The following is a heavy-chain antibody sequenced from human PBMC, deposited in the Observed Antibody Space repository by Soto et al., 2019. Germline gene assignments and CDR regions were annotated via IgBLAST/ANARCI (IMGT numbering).Heavy chain of an antibody. CDR3: ARGVYYDTNGYFHFDY. V-gene: IGHV6-1*01. D-gene: IGHD3-22*01. CDR1: GDSVSSNSAA. Sequence: PSQTLSLTCAISGDSVSSNSAAWSWIRPSPSRGLDWLGRTYYRSKWYNDYAVSVKSRITINPDTSKNQFSLQLNSVTPEYTAVYYCARGVYYDTNGYFHFDYWGQGTLVTVAS. CDR2: TYYRSKWYN. J-gene: IGHJ4*02.